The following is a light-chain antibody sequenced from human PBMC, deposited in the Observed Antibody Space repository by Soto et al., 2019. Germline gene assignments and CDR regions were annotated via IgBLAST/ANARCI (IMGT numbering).Light chain of an antibody. CDR3: PQYNRDPPT. CDR2: KAS. CDR1: QSISSG. V-gene: IGKV1-5*01. J-gene: IGKJ1*01. Sequence: DIQVTKSPSTLSASVGDRVTITCRASQSISSGLAWYQQKPGKAPKRLIYKASSLESGVPSRFSGSGSGTEFTLTISSRQPVDFATYYCPQYNRDPPTFGQGTKVDIK.